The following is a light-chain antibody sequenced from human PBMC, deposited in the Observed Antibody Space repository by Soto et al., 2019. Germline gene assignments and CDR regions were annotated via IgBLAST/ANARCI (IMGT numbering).Light chain of an antibody. Sequence: EFVLTQSPGTLSLSPGERATLSCRASQTVRNNYLAWYQQKPGQAPRLLIYDASSRATGIPDRFSGGGPGTDLTLTISRLEPEDFAVYYCQQFSCYPQTFGGGRKGDIK. CDR1: QTVRNNY. V-gene: IGKV3-20*01. CDR3: QQFSCYPQT. J-gene: IGKJ4*01. CDR2: DAS.